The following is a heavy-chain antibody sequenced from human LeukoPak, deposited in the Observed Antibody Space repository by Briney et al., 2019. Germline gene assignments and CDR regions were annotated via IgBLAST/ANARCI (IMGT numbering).Heavy chain of an antibody. CDR2: INPSGGST. Sequence: GASVKASCKASGYTFTSYYMHWVRQAPGQGLEWMGIINPSGGSTSYAQKFQGRVTMTRDTSTSTVYMELSGLRSEDTAVYYCARDEFIRRYFDYWGQGTLVTVSS. CDR3: ARDEFIRRYFDY. J-gene: IGHJ4*02. V-gene: IGHV1-46*01. D-gene: IGHD3-10*01. CDR1: GYTFTSYY.